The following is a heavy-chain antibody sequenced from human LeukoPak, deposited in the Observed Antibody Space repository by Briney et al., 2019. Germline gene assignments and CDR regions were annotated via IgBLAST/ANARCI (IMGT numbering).Heavy chain of an antibody. V-gene: IGHV4-4*07. CDR1: GASISSHY. CDR3: ARDPISYDPLTGYELWGWFDP. CDR2: VYSSGST. Sequence: PSETLSLTCTVSGASISSHYWSWIRQPAGNRLEWIGRVYSSGSTKYNPSLQSRVTISVDKSTNQLSLRLNSVTAADTAVYYCARDPISYDPLTGYELWGWFDPWGQGTLVTVSS. J-gene: IGHJ5*02. D-gene: IGHD3-9*01.